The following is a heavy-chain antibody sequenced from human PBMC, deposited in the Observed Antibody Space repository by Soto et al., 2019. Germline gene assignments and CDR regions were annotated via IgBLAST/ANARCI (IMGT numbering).Heavy chain of an antibody. Sequence: ASVKVSCQASGGTFSSYGITWVRQAPGQGLEWMGGIIPIFGSSNYAQKFQGRVTITADESTSTAYMELSSLRSEDTAVYYCARATGYSSGWYMGYFDYWGQGTLVTVSS. CDR3: ARATGYSSGWYMGYFDY. V-gene: IGHV1-69*13. D-gene: IGHD6-19*01. CDR1: GGTFSSYG. J-gene: IGHJ4*02. CDR2: IIPIFGSS.